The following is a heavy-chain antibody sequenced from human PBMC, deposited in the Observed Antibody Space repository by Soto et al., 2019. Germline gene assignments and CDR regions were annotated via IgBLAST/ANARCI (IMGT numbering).Heavy chain of an antibody. CDR2: IIPIFGTA. CDR1: GGTFSSYA. CDR3: ARGKNYDFWSGYPPFWRYYYGMDV. J-gene: IGHJ6*02. V-gene: IGHV1-69*06. D-gene: IGHD3-3*01. Sequence: GASVKVSCKASGGTFSSYAISWVRQAPGQGLEWMGGIIPIFGTANYAQKFQGRVTITADKSTSTAYMELSSLRSEDTAVYYCARGKNYDFWSGYPPFWRYYYGMDVWGQGTTVTVSS.